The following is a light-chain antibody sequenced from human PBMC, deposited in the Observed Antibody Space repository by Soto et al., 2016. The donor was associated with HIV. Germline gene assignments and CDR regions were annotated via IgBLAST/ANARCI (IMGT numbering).Light chain of an antibody. J-gene: IGLJ2*01. Sequence: SYELTQPPSVSVSPGQTARITCSGDTLPKQYVYWYQQRPGQAPVLMIYKDSERPPGTPERFSGSSSGTTVTLTISGVQAEDEADYYCQSIDSSNTYVIFGGGTKLTVL. CDR1: TLPKQY. CDR2: KDS. CDR3: QSIDSSNTYVI. V-gene: IGLV3-25*03.